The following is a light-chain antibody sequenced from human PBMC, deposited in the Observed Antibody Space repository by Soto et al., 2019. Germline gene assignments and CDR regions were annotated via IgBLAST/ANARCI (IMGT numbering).Light chain of an antibody. CDR3: SSYTSISTWV. V-gene: IGLV2-14*01. CDR1: GSDIGAYNY. Sequence: QSVLTQPASVSGSPGQSITISCTGTGSDIGAYNYVSWYQQHPGKAPKLIIHGVTHRPSGVSTRFSASKSAYTASLTISGLQPQDEADYYCSSYTSISTWVFGGGTKVTVL. CDR2: GVT. J-gene: IGLJ2*01.